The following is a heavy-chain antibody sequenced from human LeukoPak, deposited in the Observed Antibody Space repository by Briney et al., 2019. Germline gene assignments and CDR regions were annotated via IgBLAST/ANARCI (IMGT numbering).Heavy chain of an antibody. CDR3: ARVWQLVPQPYYYYGMDV. J-gene: IGHJ6*02. V-gene: IGHV4-59*01. Sequence: PSETLSLTCTVSGGSISSYYWSWIRQPPGKGLEWIGYIYYSGSTNYNPSLKSRVTISVDTSKNPFSLNMSSVTAADTAVYYCARVWQLVPQPYYYYGMDVWGQGTTVTVSS. CDR2: IYYSGST. D-gene: IGHD6-6*01. CDR1: GGSISSYY.